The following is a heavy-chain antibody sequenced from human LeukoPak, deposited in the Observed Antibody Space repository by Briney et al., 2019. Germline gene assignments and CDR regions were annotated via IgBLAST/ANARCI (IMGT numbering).Heavy chain of an antibody. CDR3: ARDRKYGSESLRRLDY. CDR1: GGSFSGYY. V-gene: IGHV4-30-4*01. J-gene: IGHJ4*02. Sequence: TLSLTCAVYGGSFSGYYWSWIRQPPGKGLEWIGYISYSGNTYYNPSLKSRVTISVDTSKNQFSLKLSSVTVADTAVYYCARDRKYGSESLRRLDYWGQGTLVTVSS. CDR2: ISYSGNT. D-gene: IGHD3-10*01.